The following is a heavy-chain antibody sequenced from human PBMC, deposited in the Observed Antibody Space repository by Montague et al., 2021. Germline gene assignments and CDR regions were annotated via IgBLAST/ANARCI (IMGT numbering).Heavy chain of an antibody. Sequence: SLRLSCAASGFTFSSSAMHWVRQAPGKGLEWVSVISYNGSSTCYADSVKGRFTISRDNSKNTLYLQMNSLRAEDTAVYYCARSFYYGLLAECMQVWGQGTTVTVSS. J-gene: IGHJ6*02. CDR3: ARSFYYGLLAECMQV. D-gene: IGHD3-10*01. CDR2: ISYNGSST. CDR1: GFTFSSSA. V-gene: IGHV3-30-3*01.